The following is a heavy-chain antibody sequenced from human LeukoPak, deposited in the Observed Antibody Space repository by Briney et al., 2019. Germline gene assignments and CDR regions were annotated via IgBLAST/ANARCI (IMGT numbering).Heavy chain of an antibody. D-gene: IGHD3-22*01. Sequence: PSETLSLTCTVSGGSISSYYWSWIRQPPGKGLEWIGYIYTSGSTNYNPSLKSRVTISVDTSKNQFSLKLSSVTAADTAVYYCAGSTRGDSSGYYYVPPPPWFDPWGQGTLVTVSS. CDR3: AGSTRGDSSGYYYVPPPPWFDP. CDR2: IYTSGST. V-gene: IGHV4-4*09. CDR1: GGSISSYY. J-gene: IGHJ5*02.